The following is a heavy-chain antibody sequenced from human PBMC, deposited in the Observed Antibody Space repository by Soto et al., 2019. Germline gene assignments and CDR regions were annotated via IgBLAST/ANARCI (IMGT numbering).Heavy chain of an antibody. D-gene: IGHD5-18*01. CDR1: GGSISSYY. Sequence: QVQLQESGPGLVKPSETLSLTCTVSGGSISSYYWSWIRQPPGKGLEWIGYIYYSGSTNYNPSLKRLVTISVDTSKNQFSLKLSSVTAADTAVYYCARTLYSYGPRFDYWGQGTLVTVSS. CDR3: ARTLYSYGPRFDY. V-gene: IGHV4-59*01. CDR2: IYYSGST. J-gene: IGHJ4*02.